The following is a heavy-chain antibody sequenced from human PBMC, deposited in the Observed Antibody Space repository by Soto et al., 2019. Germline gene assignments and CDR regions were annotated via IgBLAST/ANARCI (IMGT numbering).Heavy chain of an antibody. J-gene: IGHJ4*02. CDR2: IKEDGSQK. CDR3: ARDPPGSSLNY. Sequence: PGGSLRLSCAASGFTFTSYWMTWVRPAPGKGLEWVANIKEDGSQKDYEDSVKGRFTISRDTAKNSLYLQMSRLRAQDTAVYYRARDPPGSSLNYWGRGTQVTVSS. V-gene: IGHV3-7*03. CDR1: GFTFTSYW. D-gene: IGHD6-6*01.